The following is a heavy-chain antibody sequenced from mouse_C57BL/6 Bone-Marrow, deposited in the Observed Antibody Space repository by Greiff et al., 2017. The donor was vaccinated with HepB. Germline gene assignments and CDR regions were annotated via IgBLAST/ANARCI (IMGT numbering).Heavy chain of an antibody. Sequence: EVQLVESGGGLVKPGGSLKLSCAASGFTFSSYAMSWVRQTPEKRLEWVATISDGGSYTYYPDNVKGRFTISRDNAKNNLYLQMSHLKSEDTAMYYCARDDSPPDYWGQGTTLTVSS. CDR2: ISDGGSYT. J-gene: IGHJ2*01. CDR1: GFTFSSYA. CDR3: ARDDSPPDY. D-gene: IGHD3-2*01. V-gene: IGHV5-4*01.